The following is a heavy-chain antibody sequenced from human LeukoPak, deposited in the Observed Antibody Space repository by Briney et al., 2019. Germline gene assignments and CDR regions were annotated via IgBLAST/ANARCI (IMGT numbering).Heavy chain of an antibody. D-gene: IGHD3-9*01. Sequence: ETGGSLRLSCAASGFTFSSYSMNWVRQAPGRGLEWVSSISSSSSYIYYADSVKGRFTISRDNAKNSLYLQMNSLRAEDTAVYYCARVWYDILTGYDQYYFGYWGQGTLVTVSS. CDR1: GFTFSSYS. CDR2: ISSSSSYI. J-gene: IGHJ4*02. CDR3: ARVWYDILTGYDQYYFGY. V-gene: IGHV3-21*01.